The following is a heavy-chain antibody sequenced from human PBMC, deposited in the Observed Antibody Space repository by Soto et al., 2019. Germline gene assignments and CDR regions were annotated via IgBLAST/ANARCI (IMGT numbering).Heavy chain of an antibody. V-gene: IGHV1-46*01. CDR1: GYTFTSYY. D-gene: IGHD2-8*01. CDR3: ARGDIVIMVYATYGMDV. CDR2: INPSGGST. J-gene: IGHJ6*02. Sequence: ASVKVSCKASGYTFTSYYMHWVRQAPGQGLEWMGIINPSGGSTSYAQKFQGRVTMTRDTSTSTVYMELSSLRSEDTAVYYCARGDIVIMVYATYGMDVWGQGTTVTVSS.